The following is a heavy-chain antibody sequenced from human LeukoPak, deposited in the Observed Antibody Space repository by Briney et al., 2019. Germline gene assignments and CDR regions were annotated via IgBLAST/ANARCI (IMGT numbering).Heavy chain of an antibody. Sequence: GGSLRLSCAASGFTFSNYAMSWVRQAPGKGLEWVSAISGSGDSTYYADSVKGRFTISRDNSKNTLYLQMNSLRAEDTAVYYCATGAGGSCSTFDYWGQGTLVTVSS. CDR2: ISGSGDST. CDR1: GFTFSNYA. V-gene: IGHV3-23*01. D-gene: IGHD2-15*01. J-gene: IGHJ4*02. CDR3: ATGAGGSCSTFDY.